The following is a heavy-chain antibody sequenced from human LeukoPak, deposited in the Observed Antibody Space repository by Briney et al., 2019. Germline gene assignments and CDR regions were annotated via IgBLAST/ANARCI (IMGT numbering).Heavy chain of an antibody. CDR1: GFTFSSYA. D-gene: IGHD6-19*01. CDR2: ISYDGSNK. J-gene: IGHJ4*02. Sequence: GGSLRLSCAASGFTFSSYAMHWVRQAPGKGLEWVAVISYDGSNKYYADSVKGRFTISRDNSKNTLYLQMNSLRAEDTAVYYCARDGSGWYEAYFDYWGQGTLVTVSS. CDR3: ARDGSGWYEAYFDY. V-gene: IGHV3-30-3*01.